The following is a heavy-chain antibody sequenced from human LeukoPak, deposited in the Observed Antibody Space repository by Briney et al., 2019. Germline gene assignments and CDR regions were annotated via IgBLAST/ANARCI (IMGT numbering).Heavy chain of an antibody. D-gene: IGHD3-22*01. Sequence: ASVKVSCKASGYTFTGYYMHWVRQAPGQGLEWMGWINPNSGGTNYAQKFQGRVTMTRDTSISTAHMELSRLRSDDTAVYYCARASSDYDSSGSSFDYWGQGTLVTVSS. CDR2: INPNSGGT. J-gene: IGHJ4*02. CDR3: ARASSDYDSSGSSFDY. CDR1: GYTFTGYY. V-gene: IGHV1-2*02.